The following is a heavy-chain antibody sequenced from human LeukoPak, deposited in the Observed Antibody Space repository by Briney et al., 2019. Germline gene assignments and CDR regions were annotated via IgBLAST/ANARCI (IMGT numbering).Heavy chain of an antibody. Sequence: TSETLSLTCAVSGGSFSGYYWSWIRQPPGKGLEWIGEINHSGSTNYNPSLKSRVTISVDTSKNQFSLKLSSVTVADTAVYYCARGRTYYDYVWGSYRYRYFDYWGQGTLVTVSS. CDR3: ARGRTYYDYVWGSYRYRYFDY. D-gene: IGHD3-16*02. CDR2: INHSGST. CDR1: GGSFSGYY. V-gene: IGHV4-34*01. J-gene: IGHJ4*02.